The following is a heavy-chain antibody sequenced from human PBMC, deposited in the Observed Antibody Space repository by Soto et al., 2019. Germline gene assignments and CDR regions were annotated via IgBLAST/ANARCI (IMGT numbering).Heavy chain of an antibody. CDR3: ARVKQGRGGYDSPFDY. Sequence: ESGGVVVHPGMSLILSCAPSGFIFSSYGMHWVRQAPGKGLEWVAVIRYDGSNKYYADSVRGRFTISRDNSKNRLYLQMNSLRAEDTALYYCARVKQGRGGYDSPFDYWGQGTLVTVSS. J-gene: IGHJ4*02. CDR1: GFIFSSYG. V-gene: IGHV3-33*01. D-gene: IGHD5-12*01. CDR2: IRYDGSNK.